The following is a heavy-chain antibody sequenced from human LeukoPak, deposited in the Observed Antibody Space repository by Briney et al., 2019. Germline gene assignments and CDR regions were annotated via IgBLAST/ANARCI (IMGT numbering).Heavy chain of an antibody. J-gene: IGHJ4*02. Sequence: GGSQRLSCAASGFTVSSYYMNWVRQAPGKELEWVSVIYTGGGGYYADSVRGRFTISRDTSKNMVFLQMNSLRVEDTAVYYCARGIDYWGRGTLVTVSS. CDR1: GFTVSSYY. CDR3: ARGIDY. V-gene: IGHV3-53*01. CDR2: IYTGGGG.